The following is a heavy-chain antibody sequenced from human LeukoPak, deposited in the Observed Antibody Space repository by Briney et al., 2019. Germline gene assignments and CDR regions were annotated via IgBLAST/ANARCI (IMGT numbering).Heavy chain of an antibody. Sequence: KPSETLSLTCTVSGGSISSGDYYWSWIRQPPGKGLEWIGYIYYSGSTYYNPSLKSRVALSVDTSKNQFSLKLGSMTAADTAVYYCAREGYYDSSGYIDHWGQGTLVTVSS. J-gene: IGHJ4*02. CDR2: IYYSGST. CDR3: AREGYYDSSGYIDH. V-gene: IGHV4-30-4*01. CDR1: GGSISSGDYY. D-gene: IGHD3-22*01.